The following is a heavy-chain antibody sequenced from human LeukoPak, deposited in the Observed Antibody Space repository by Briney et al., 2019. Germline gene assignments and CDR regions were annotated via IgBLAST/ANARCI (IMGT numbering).Heavy chain of an antibody. CDR2: INHSGST. J-gene: IGHJ4*02. D-gene: IGHD4-17*01. V-gene: IGHV4-34*01. CDR3: AKEGVGSGDYSN. Sequence: SETLSLTCAVYGGSFSGYYWSWIRQPPGKGLEWIGEINHSGSTNYNPPLKSRVTISVDTSKNQFSLKLSSVTAADTAVYYCAKEGVGSGDYSNWGQGTLVTVSS. CDR1: GGSFSGYY.